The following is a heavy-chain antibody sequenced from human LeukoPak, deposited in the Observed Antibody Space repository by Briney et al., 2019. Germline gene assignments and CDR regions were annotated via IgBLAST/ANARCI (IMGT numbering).Heavy chain of an antibody. Sequence: PSETLSLTCTLSGYSISSGNYWGWLRQPPGNGLEWIGSSYHSGSTYYNPSLKSRVTISVDTSKNQFSLKLSSVTAADTAVYYCARSSIAARGAPDYWGQGTLVTVSS. V-gene: IGHV4-38-2*02. J-gene: IGHJ4*02. CDR3: ARSSIAARGAPDY. CDR2: SYHSGST. D-gene: IGHD6-6*01. CDR1: GYSISSGNY.